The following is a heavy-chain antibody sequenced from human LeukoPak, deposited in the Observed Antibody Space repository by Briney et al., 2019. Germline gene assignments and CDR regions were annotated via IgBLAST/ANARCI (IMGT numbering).Heavy chain of an antibody. D-gene: IGHD4-17*01. Sequence: GGSLRLSCAASGFTVSSNYMSWVRQAPGKGLEWVSVIYSGGSTYYADSVKGRFTISRDNSKNTLYLQMNSLRAEDTAVYYCARAPYGDYSGAFDIWGQGTMVTVSS. J-gene: IGHJ3*02. V-gene: IGHV3-66*01. CDR2: IYSGGST. CDR1: GFTVSSNY. CDR3: ARAPYGDYSGAFDI.